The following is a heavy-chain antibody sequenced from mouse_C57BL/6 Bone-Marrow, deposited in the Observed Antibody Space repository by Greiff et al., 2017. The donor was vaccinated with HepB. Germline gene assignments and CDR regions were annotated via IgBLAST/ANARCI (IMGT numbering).Heavy chain of an antibody. D-gene: IGHD2-5*01. Sequence: VMLVESGPGLVQPSQSLSITCTVSGFSLTSYGVHWVRQSPGKGLEWLGVIWSGGSTDYNAAFISRLSISKDNSKSQVFFKMNSLQADDTAIYYCARKTYYSNYYYFDYWGQGTTLTVSS. CDR2: IWSGGST. J-gene: IGHJ2*01. CDR1: GFSLTSYG. CDR3: ARKTYYSNYYYFDY. V-gene: IGHV2-2*01.